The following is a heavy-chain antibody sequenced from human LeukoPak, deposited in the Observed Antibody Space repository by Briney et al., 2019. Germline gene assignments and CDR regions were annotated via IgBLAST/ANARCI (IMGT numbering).Heavy chain of an antibody. J-gene: IGHJ4*02. CDR3: AKATGYYYDSSVSRYFDY. Sequence: GGSLRLSCAASGFTFSSYAMSWVRQAPGKVLEWVSAISGSGGSTYYADSVKGRFTISRDNSKNTLYLQMNSLRAEDTAVYYCAKATGYYYDSSVSRYFDYWGQGTLVTVSS. D-gene: IGHD3-22*01. CDR1: GFTFSSYA. CDR2: ISGSGGST. V-gene: IGHV3-23*01.